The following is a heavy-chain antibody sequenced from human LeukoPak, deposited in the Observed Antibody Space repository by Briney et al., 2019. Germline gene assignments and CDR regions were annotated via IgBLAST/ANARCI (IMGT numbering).Heavy chain of an antibody. CDR3: ASPGRFEVNLMSYYYYYMDV. D-gene: IGHD2-8*01. V-gene: IGHV3-48*03. J-gene: IGHJ6*03. Sequence: PGGSLRLSCAASGFTFSSYEMNWVRQAPGKGREWVSYISSSGSTIYYADSVEGRFTISRDNAKNSLYLQMNSLRAEDTAVYYCASPGRFEVNLMSYYYYYMDVWGKGTTVTVSS. CDR1: GFTFSSYE. CDR2: ISSSGSTI.